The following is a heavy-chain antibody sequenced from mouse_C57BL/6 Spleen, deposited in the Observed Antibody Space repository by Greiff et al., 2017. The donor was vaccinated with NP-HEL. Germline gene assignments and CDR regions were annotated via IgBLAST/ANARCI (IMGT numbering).Heavy chain of an antibody. Sequence: QVHVKQPGAELVRPGSSVKLSCKASGYTFTSYWMHWVKQRPIQGLEWIGNIDPSDSETHYNQKFKDKATLTVDKSSSTAYMQLSSLTSEDSAVYYCARYGENYAMDYWGQGTSVTVSS. CDR2: IDPSDSET. CDR3: ARYGENYAMDY. CDR1: GYTFTSYW. D-gene: IGHD1-1*02. V-gene: IGHV1-52*01. J-gene: IGHJ4*01.